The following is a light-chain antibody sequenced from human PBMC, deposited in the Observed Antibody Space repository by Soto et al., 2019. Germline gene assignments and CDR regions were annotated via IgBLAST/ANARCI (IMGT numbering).Light chain of an antibody. CDR1: RDISVY. Sequence: DLQMTQSPSSLSASLGDRVTITCQASRDISVYLNWYQQKPGKPPKLLVYDASNLQTGVPSRFSGSGSGTHFTFTISSLQPEDIATYYCQQYDNLPPYTFGQGTTLEIK. CDR2: DAS. CDR3: QQYDNLPPYT. J-gene: IGKJ2*01. V-gene: IGKV1-33*01.